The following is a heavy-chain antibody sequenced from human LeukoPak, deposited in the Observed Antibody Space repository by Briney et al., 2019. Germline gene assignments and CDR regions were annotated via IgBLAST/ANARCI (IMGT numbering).Heavy chain of an antibody. V-gene: IGHV3-30*18. Sequence: GGSLRLSCAASGFTFSSYGMHWVRQAPGKWLEWVAVISYDGSNKYYADSVKGRFTISRDNSKNTLYLQMNSLRAEDTAVYYRAKDFQAGMDVWGQGTTVTVSS. CDR3: AKDFQAGMDV. J-gene: IGHJ6*02. CDR2: ISYDGSNK. CDR1: GFTFSSYG.